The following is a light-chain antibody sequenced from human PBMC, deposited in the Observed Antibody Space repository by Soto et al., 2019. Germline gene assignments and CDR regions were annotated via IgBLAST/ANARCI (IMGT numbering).Light chain of an antibody. V-gene: IGKV3-11*01. CDR3: HQGSSSLT. J-gene: IGKJ4*01. Sequence: EIVLTQSPATLSLSPGERATLSCRASQSVSSYLVWYQQKPAQAPRLLIYDASNRAPDIPARLSGSGSGTAFPLTSSRPEPEDFVVYYCHQGSSSLTFGGGTKVEIK. CDR1: QSVSSY. CDR2: DAS.